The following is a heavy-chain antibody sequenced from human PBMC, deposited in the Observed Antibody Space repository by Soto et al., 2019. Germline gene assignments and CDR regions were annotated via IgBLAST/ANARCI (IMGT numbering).Heavy chain of an antibody. CDR2: IYYSGST. J-gene: IGHJ4*02. V-gene: IGHV4-39*01. D-gene: IGHD3-22*01. CDR3: AAFYDSSGYFDY. CDR1: GGSISSSSYY. Sequence: SETLSLTCTVSGGSISSSSYYWGWIRQPPGKGLEWIGSIYYSGSTYYNPSLKSRVTISVDTSKNQFSLKLSSVTAADTAVYYCAAFYDSSGYFDYWGQGTLVTVSS.